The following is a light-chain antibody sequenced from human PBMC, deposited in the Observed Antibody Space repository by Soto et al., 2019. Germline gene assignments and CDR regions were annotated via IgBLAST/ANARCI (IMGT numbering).Light chain of an antibody. Sequence: QSVLTQPPSVAGAPGQMVTISCTGNSSNLGAGYDVHWYQQLPCAAPKLVIFSNRNRPSGVPERFSGSKSGTSASLAITGLQAEDEADYYCQAYDYSLTASVFGGGTKLTGL. CDR3: QAYDYSLTASV. J-gene: IGLJ3*02. CDR1: SSNLGAGYD. V-gene: IGLV1-40*01. CDR2: SNR.